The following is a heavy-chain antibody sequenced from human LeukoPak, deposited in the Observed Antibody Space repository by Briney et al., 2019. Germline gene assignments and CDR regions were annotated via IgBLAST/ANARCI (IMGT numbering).Heavy chain of an antibody. CDR1: GYTFTSYG. V-gene: IGHV1-18*01. Sequence: ASVKVSCKASGYTFTSYGISWVRQAPGQGLEWMGWISAYNGNTNYAQKFQGRVTITADESTSTAYMELSSLRSEDTAVYYCARTKDLLLRYCSSTSCPDWYFDLWGRGTLVTVSS. CDR2: ISAYNGNT. D-gene: IGHD2-2*01. CDR3: ARTKDLLLRYCSSTSCPDWYFDL. J-gene: IGHJ2*01.